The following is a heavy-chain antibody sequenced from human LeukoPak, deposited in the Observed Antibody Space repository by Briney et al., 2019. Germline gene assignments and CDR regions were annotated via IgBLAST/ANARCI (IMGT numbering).Heavy chain of an antibody. V-gene: IGHV4-59*08. Sequence: SETLSLTCTVSGGSIGSSYCSWIRQPPGKGLEWIGYIYHSESTNYNPSLKSRATISVDTSKNQFSLKLSSVTAADTAVYYCARQAGGTSGPFDYWGQGTLVTVSS. CDR2: IYHSEST. J-gene: IGHJ4*02. D-gene: IGHD4-23*01. CDR3: ARQAGGTSGPFDY. CDR1: GGSIGSSY.